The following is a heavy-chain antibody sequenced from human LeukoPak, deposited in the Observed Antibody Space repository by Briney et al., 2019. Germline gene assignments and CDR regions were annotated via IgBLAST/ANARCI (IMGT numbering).Heavy chain of an antibody. J-gene: IGHJ4*02. V-gene: IGHV5-51*01. CDR1: GYSFTSYW. Sequence: KPGESLKISCRGSGYSFTSYWIAWVRQMPGKGLEWMGTIYPGDSDIRYSPSFQGQVTISADESISTAYLQWSSLKASDTAVYFCARHESTEASKYWGQGTLVTVSS. D-gene: IGHD1-1*01. CDR2: IYPGDSDI. CDR3: ARHESTEASKY.